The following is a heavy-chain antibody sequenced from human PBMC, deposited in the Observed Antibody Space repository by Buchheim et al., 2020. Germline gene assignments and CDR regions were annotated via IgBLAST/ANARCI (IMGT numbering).Heavy chain of an antibody. Sequence: QVQLQESGPGLVKPSETLSLTCSVPGGSVSSGSYSWSWIRQPPGKGLEWIGYIFYSGSTNYNPSLKSRVTISVDTTTNKFSLKLSSVTAADTAVYYCAGSESYPYYYSYARDVWGQGTT. CDR2: IFYSGST. CDR3: AGSESYPYYYSYARDV. CDR1: GGSVSSGSYS. D-gene: IGHD3-10*01. V-gene: IGHV4-61*01. J-gene: IGHJ6*02.